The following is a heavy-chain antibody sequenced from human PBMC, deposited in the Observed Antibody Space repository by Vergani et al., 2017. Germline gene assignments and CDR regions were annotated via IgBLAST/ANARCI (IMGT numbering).Heavy chain of an antibody. CDR3: ARSLVAGKGGY. V-gene: IGHV3-74*01. CDR1: GFPLSNAW. J-gene: IGHJ4*02. Sequence: EVQLVESGGGLVQPGGSLRLSCAASGFPLSNAWIHWVRQGPGKGLEWVSRVGFDGSDTVYADSVKGRFTIAKDSAMNTVHLQMTNVRAEDTAVYFCARSLVAGKGGYWGQGTRVAVSS. D-gene: IGHD6-19*01. CDR2: VGFDGSDT.